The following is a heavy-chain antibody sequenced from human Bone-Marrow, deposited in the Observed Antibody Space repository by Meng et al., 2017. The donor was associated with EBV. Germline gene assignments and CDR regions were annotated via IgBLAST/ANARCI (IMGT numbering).Heavy chain of an antibody. V-gene: IGHV3-74*01. D-gene: IGHD2-21*01. J-gene: IGHJ4*02. CDR2: INTDGSVI. CDR3: AKDCFGDKDS. Sequence: EVQLEESGGGLVQPGGSLRLSCAASGFTFSSYWMHWVRQAPGKGLVWVSRINTDGSVINYADSVKGRFTISRDNAKNTVYLQMNNLRAEDTAVYYCAKDCFGDKDSWGQGTLVTVSS. CDR1: GFTFSSYW.